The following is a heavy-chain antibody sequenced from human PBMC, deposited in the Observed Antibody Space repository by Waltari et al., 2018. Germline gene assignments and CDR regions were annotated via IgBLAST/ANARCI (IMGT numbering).Heavy chain of an antibody. J-gene: IGHJ4*02. CDR3: ARGGGVTVPGFDF. D-gene: IGHD6-19*01. Sequence: QVQLVQSGAEVKTPGASVKVSCQAFGYTFTHYYIHWVRQGPGQGLEWMGLVNPDSGGTNYAQNFQGRVTMTRGTSITTVYMELSSLKYEDTAIYYCARGGGVTVPGFDFWGQGNLVTVSS. CDR2: VNPDSGGT. V-gene: IGHV1-2*02. CDR1: GYTFTHYY.